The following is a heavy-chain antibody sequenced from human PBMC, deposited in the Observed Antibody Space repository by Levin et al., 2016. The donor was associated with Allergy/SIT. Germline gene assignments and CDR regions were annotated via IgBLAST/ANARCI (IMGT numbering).Heavy chain of an antibody. D-gene: IGHD3-16*01. V-gene: IGHV2-70*11. CDR2: IDWDDDK. Sequence: SGPTLVKPTQTLTLTCAFSGFSLSTSGMCVSWIRQPPGKALEWLARIDWDDDKYYNTSLKTRLTISKDTSQNQVVLTMTNVDAVDTATYYCARLSRVSTGSYAAFDSWGQGTLVTVSS. J-gene: IGHJ4*02. CDR1: GFSLSTSGMC. CDR3: ARLSRVSTGSYAAFDS.